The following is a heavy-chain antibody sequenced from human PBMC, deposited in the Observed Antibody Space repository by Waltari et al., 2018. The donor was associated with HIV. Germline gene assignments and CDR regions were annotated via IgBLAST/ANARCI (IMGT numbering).Heavy chain of an antibody. J-gene: IGHJ4*02. CDR1: GFTFSNFA. CDR2: IWYYGANK. Sequence: QVQLVESGGGVVQPGRSLRLSCAASGFTFSNFAMHWVRQAPGKGLEGVEVIWYYGANKDYADSLKGRFTISRDKSKNTLYLQMNSLRVEDTAVYYYARGGYYYDISGYYHYWGQGTLVTVSS. CDR3: ARGGYYYDISGYYHY. D-gene: IGHD3-22*01. V-gene: IGHV3-33*01.